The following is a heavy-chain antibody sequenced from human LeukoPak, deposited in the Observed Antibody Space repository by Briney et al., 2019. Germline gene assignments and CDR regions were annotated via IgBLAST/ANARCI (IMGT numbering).Heavy chain of an antibody. J-gene: IGHJ4*02. CDR3: AKDYAVRGAITSSTLFDY. D-gene: IGHD3-10*01. CDR2: ISGSGGST. Sequence: GGSLRLSCAASGFTFSSYAMSWVRQAPGKGMEWVSAISGSGGSTYYADSVKGRFTISRDNSKNTLYLQMNSLRAEDTAVYYCAKDYAVRGAITSSTLFDYWGQGTLVTVSS. CDR1: GFTFSSYA. V-gene: IGHV3-23*01.